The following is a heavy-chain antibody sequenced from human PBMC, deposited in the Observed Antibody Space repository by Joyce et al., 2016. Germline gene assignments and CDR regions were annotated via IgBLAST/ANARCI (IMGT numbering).Heavy chain of an antibody. V-gene: IGHV3-74*01. J-gene: IGHJ5*02. Sequence: EVQLVESGGGLVQPGGSLRLSCAASGFSFSGYGIHWGRQAPGKGLVWVSRNNTDGSSTRFADSVKGRFTISRDNAKNTLYLQMNSLRAEDTAVYYCVRGISARPGGPNWFDPWGQGTLVTVSS. CDR1: GFSFSGYG. CDR2: NNTDGSST. CDR3: VRGISARPGGPNWFDP. D-gene: IGHD6-6*01.